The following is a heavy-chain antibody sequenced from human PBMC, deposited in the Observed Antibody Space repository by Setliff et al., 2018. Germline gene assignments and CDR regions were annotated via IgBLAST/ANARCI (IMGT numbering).Heavy chain of an antibody. D-gene: IGHD2-2*01. CDR2: ISAYSVNT. CDR3: SRLVRYCTTTSCQGASGAEF. J-gene: IGHJ4*02. V-gene: IGHV1-18*01. CDR1: GYTFSNYG. Sequence: ASVKVSCKASGYTFSNYGITWVRQAPGQGLEWMGWISAYSVNTKYAQKLQGRVTMTTDTSTTTAYLELRSLTSDDTAVYYCSRLVRYCTTTSCQGASGAEFWGQGTLVTVSS.